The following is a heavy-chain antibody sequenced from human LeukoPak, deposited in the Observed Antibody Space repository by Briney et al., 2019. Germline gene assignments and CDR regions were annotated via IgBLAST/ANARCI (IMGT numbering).Heavy chain of an antibody. CDR3: ARGKRDLSGSYRFDY. Sequence: PSETLSLTCTVSGGSISSYYWSWIRQPPGKGVEWIGYIYYSGSTNYNPSLKSRVTISVDTSKNQFSLKLSSVTAADTAVYYCARGKRDLSGSYRFDYWGQGTLVTVSS. J-gene: IGHJ4*02. V-gene: IGHV4-59*01. D-gene: IGHD1-26*01. CDR2: IYYSGST. CDR1: GGSISSYY.